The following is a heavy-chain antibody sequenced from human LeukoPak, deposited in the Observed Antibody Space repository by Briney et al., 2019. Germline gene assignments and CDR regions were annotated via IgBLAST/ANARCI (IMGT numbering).Heavy chain of an antibody. CDR1: GGSITGYY. D-gene: IGHD3-10*01. J-gene: IGHJ4*02. V-gene: IGHV4-59*08. Sequence: SETLSLTRSVSGGSITGYYWSWIGQPPGKGLDWLGYIYHNGTTSYHPSLRSRLTISQDASKSLFSLRLRSVTAADTAIYFCARSPAIHYGSRRRLYYFDYWCQGKLVIVS. CDR2: IYHNGTT. CDR3: ARSPAIHYGSRRRLYYFDY.